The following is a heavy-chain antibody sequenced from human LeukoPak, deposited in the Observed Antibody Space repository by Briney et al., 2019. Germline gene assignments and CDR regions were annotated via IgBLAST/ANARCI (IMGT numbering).Heavy chain of an antibody. CDR2: IYTSGST. CDR1: GGSISSYY. CDR3: ARDYAVPAAMKVKYWFDP. D-gene: IGHD2-2*01. Sequence: PSETLSLICTVSGGSISSYYWSWIRQPAGKGLEWIGRIYTSGSTNYNPSLKSRVTMSVDTSKNQFSLKLSSVTAADTAVYYCARDYAVPAAMKVKYWFDPWGQGTLVTVSS. V-gene: IGHV4-4*07. J-gene: IGHJ5*02.